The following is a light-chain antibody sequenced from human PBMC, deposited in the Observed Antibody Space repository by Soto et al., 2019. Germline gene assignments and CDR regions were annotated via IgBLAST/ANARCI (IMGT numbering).Light chain of an antibody. CDR1: QTVGRNY. CDR3: HQYAYAPHT. Sequence: EIVLTQSPGTLSLSPGERATLSCRASQTVGRNYLAWYQQRPGQAPRLLIYNASNRAAGAPDRFSGSGSGTGFTLTISRLEPEDFAVYYCHQYAYAPHTFGGGTKVEI. J-gene: IGKJ4*01. V-gene: IGKV3-20*01. CDR2: NAS.